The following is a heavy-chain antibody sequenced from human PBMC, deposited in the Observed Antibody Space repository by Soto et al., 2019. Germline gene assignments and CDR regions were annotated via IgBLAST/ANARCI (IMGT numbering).Heavy chain of an antibody. D-gene: IGHD3-3*01. CDR2: ISYDGSNK. J-gene: IGHJ6*03. CDR1: GFTFSSYG. Sequence: GGSLRLSCAASGFTFSSYGMHWVRQAPGKGLEWVAVISYDGSNKYYADSVKGRFTISRDNSKNTLYLQMNSLRAEDTAVYYCAKVVGRLEWLSTYYYYYMDVWGKGTTVTVSS. V-gene: IGHV3-30*18. CDR3: AKVVGRLEWLSTYYYYYMDV.